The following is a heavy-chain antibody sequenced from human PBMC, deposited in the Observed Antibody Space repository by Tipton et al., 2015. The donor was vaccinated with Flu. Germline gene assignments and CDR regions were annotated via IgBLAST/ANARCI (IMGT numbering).Heavy chain of an antibody. Sequence: TLSLTCIVSGDSISTTIYYWGWVRQPPGKGLEWIGSIYYSGTTYYNPSLKSRVTISVDSSENEFSLTLASLTAADTAVYYCARDLWNDRRAYYYYGVDVWGQGTTVTVSS. CDR3: ARDLWNDRRAYYYYGVDV. CDR1: GDSISTTIYY. J-gene: IGHJ6*02. D-gene: IGHD1-1*01. V-gene: IGHV4-39*07. CDR2: IYYSGTT.